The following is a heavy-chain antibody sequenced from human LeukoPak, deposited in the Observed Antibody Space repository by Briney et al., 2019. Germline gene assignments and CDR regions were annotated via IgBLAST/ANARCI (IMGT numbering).Heavy chain of an antibody. CDR2: IYYSGST. CDR3: ARGRPSYDILTGYYLYYFDY. D-gene: IGHD3-9*01. V-gene: IGHV4-39*01. J-gene: IGHJ4*02. Sequence: PSETLSLTCTVSGGSISSSSYYWGWIRQPPGKGLEWIGSIYYSGSTYYNPSLKSRVTISVDTSKNQFSLKLSSVTAADTAVYYCARGRPSYDILTGYYLYYFDYWGQGTLVTVSS. CDR1: GGSISSSSYY.